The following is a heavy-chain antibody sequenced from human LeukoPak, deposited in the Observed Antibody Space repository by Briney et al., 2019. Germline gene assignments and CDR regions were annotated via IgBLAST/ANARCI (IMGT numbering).Heavy chain of an antibody. D-gene: IGHD2-2*01. CDR3: ARAEGSSTLFDP. J-gene: IGHJ5*02. CDR2: VIPIFGTA. V-gene: IGHV1-69*01. CDR1: GGTFSSYA. Sequence: SVKVSCKASGGTFSSYAISWVRQAPGQGLEWMGGVIPIFGTANYAQKFQGRVTITADESTSTAYMELSSLRSEDTAVYYCARAEGSSTLFDPWGQGTLVTVSS.